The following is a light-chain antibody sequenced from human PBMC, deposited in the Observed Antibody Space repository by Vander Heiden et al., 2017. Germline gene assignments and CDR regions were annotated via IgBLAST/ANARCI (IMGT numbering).Light chain of an antibody. Sequence: DIQVTQSHSSVSASVGDRVTVSCRASQDIYSWLSWYQQKPGKAPKLLIYDASSLQSGVPSRFSGSGSGTDFTLTISSLQPEDFATYYCQQSNSFPYTFGQGTKLEIK. CDR3: QQSNSFPYT. J-gene: IGKJ2*01. CDR2: DAS. V-gene: IGKV1-12*01. CDR1: QDIYSW.